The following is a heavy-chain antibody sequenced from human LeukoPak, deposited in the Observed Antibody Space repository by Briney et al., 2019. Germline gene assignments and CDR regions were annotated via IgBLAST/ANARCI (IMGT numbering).Heavy chain of an antibody. CDR2: INHSGST. D-gene: IGHD2-2*01. J-gene: IGHJ5*02. CDR1: GGSFSGYY. V-gene: IGHV4-34*01. Sequence: SETLSLTCAVYGGSFSGYYWSWIRQPPGKGLEWIGEINHSGSTNYNPSLKSRVTISVDTSKNQFSLKLSSVTAADTAVYYCARRWDIVVVPAAESYNWFDPWGQGTLVTVSS. CDR3: ARRWDIVVVPAAESYNWFDP.